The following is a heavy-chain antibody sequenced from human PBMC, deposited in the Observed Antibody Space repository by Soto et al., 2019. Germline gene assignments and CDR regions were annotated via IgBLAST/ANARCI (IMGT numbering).Heavy chain of an antibody. D-gene: IGHD2-2*01. J-gene: IGHJ6*02. CDR1: GGTFSSYA. Sequence: QVQLVQSGAEVKKPGSSVKVSCKASGGTFSSYAISWVRQAPGQGLEWMGGISPIFGTANYAQKFQGRVTITADESTSPAYMELSSLRSEDTAVYYCATHQLLVHGYYYYGMDVWGQGTTVTVSS. CDR2: ISPIFGTA. CDR3: ATHQLLVHGYYYYGMDV. V-gene: IGHV1-69*01.